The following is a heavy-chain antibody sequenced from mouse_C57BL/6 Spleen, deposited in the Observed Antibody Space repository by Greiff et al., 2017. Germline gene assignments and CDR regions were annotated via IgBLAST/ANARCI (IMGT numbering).Heavy chain of an antibody. CDR2: IDPSDSYT. CDR1: GYTFTSYW. CDR3: ARSSNWAWFAY. V-gene: IGHV1-69*01. J-gene: IGHJ3*01. Sequence: VQLQQPGAELVMPGASVKLSCKASGYTFTSYWMHWVKQRPGQGLEWIGEIDPSDSYTNYNQKFKGKSTLTVEKSSSTAYMQLSSLTSEDSAVYYCARSSNWAWFAYWGQGTLVTVSA. D-gene: IGHD4-1*01.